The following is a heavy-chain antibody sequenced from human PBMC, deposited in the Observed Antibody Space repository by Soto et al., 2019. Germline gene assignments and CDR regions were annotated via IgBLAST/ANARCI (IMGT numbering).Heavy chain of an antibody. J-gene: IGHJ6*04. V-gene: IGHV4-39*01. Sequence: SETLSLTCTVSGGSISSSSYYWGWIRQPPGKGLEWIGSIYYSGSTYYNPSLKSRVTIFVHTSKNQFSLKLSSVTVADTAVYYGASVQTVPAAIEARDYYYGMDVWGEGTTVTVSS. CDR3: ASVQTVPAAIEARDYYYGMDV. D-gene: IGHD2-2*02. CDR1: GGSISSSSYY. CDR2: IYYSGST.